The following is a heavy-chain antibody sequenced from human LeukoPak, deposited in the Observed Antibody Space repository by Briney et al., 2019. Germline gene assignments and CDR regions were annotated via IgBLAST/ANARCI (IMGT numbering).Heavy chain of an antibody. V-gene: IGHV1-8*01. CDR3: ARASNYDILTGLT. J-gene: IGHJ5*02. Sequence: ASVKVSCKASGYTFTSYDINWVRQATGQGLEWMGWMNPNSGNTGYAQKFQGRVTMTRNTSISTAYMGLSSLRSEDTAVYYCARASNYDILTGLTWGQGTLVTVSS. CDR2: MNPNSGNT. D-gene: IGHD3-9*01. CDR1: GYTFTSYD.